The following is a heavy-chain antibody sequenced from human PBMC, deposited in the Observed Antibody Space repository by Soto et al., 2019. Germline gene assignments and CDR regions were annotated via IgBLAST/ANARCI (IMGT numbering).Heavy chain of an antibody. V-gene: IGHV1-18*01. CDR2: ISAYNGNR. CDR3: ARDLGGFPDY. J-gene: IGHJ4*02. CDR1: GYSFTSYG. Sequence: QVQLVQSGAEVKKPGASVKVSCKASGYSFTSYGISWVRQAPGQGLEWMGWISAYNGNRKYAQKFQXXVXMTXDTSTSTAYMELRSLRSDDTAVYYCARDLGGFPDYWGQGTLVTVSS. D-gene: IGHD5-12*01.